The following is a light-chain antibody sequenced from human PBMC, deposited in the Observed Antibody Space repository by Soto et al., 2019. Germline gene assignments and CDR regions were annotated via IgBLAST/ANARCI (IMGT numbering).Light chain of an antibody. CDR3: SSYAGSNNYV. CDR1: SSDVGGYNY. V-gene: IGLV2-8*01. J-gene: IGLJ1*01. Sequence: QSVRTQPPSASGAPGQAGTISCTGTSSDVGGYNYVSWYQQHPGKVPKLMIYEVTKRPSGVPDRFSGSKSGDTASLTVSGLQAEDEADYYCSSYAGSNNYVFGTGTKVTVL. CDR2: EVT.